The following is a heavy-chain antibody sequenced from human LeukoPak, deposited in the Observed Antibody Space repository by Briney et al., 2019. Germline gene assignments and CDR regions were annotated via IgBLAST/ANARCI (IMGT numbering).Heavy chain of an antibody. CDR3: AGTYDSNGYYPDGRFDY. J-gene: IGHJ4*02. CDR2: MYYSGST. D-gene: IGHD3-22*01. V-gene: IGHV4-59*11. Sequence: SETLSLTCTVSGGSISSHYWSWIRQPPGKGLEWIGYMYYSGSTKYNPSLKSRVTISVDTSKNQVSLKLSSVAAADTAVYYCAGTYDSNGYYPDGRFDYWGQGTLVTVSS. CDR1: GGSISSHY.